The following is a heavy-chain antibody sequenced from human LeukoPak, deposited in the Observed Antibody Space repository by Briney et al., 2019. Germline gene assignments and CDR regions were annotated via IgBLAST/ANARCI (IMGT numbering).Heavy chain of an antibody. D-gene: IGHD2-2*01. J-gene: IGHJ6*02. CDR3: ARENIVVVPAAMRYYYYYGMDV. CDR1: GGSISSSFYY. CDR2: TYHSGST. V-gene: IGHV4-39*02. Sequence: SETLSLTCTVSGGSISSSFYYWGWIRQPPGKGLEWIGSTYHSGSTYYNPSLKSRVTISVDTSRNQFSLNLSSVTAADTAVYYCARENIVVVPAAMRYYYYYGMDVWGQGTTVTVSS.